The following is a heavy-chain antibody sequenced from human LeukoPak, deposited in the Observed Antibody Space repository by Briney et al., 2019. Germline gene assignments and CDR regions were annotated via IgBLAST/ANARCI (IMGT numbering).Heavy chain of an antibody. CDR3: TTSSWYFYYGMDV. CDR1: GFTFSNAW. V-gene: IGHV3-15*01. Sequence: PGGSLRLSCAASGFTFSNAWMSWVRQAPGKGLEWVGRIKSKTDGGTTDYAAPVKGRFTISRDDSKNTPYLQMNSLKTEDTAVYYCTTSSWYFYYGMDVWGQGTTVTVSS. CDR2: IKSKTDGGTT. J-gene: IGHJ6*02. D-gene: IGHD6-13*01.